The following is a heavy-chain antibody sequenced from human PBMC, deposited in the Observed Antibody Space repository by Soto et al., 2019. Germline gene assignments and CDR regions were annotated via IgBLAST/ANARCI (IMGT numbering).Heavy chain of an antibody. CDR2: ISSNGGST. Sequence: GGSLRLSCAASGFTFSSYAMHLVRQAPGKGLEYVSAISSNGGSTYYANSVKGRFTISRDNSKNTLYLQMGSLRAEDMAVYYCARKAYDSSGYSSQYDYWGQGTLVTVSS. J-gene: IGHJ4*02. V-gene: IGHV3-64*01. D-gene: IGHD3-22*01. CDR1: GFTFSSYA. CDR3: ARKAYDSSGYSSQYDY.